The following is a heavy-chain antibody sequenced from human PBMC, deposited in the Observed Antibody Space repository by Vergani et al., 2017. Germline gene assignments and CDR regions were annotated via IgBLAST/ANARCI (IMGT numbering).Heavy chain of an antibody. D-gene: IGHD2-2*01. V-gene: IGHV4-61*02. CDR3: ARAPIYCSSTSCYLDAFDI. Sequence: QVQLQESGPGLVRPSQTLSLTCTVSGGSISSGSYYWSWFRQPAGKGLEWIGRFYTGGGTSYNPSLKSRVTISVDTSKNQFSLKLSSVTAADTAVYYCARAPIYCSSTSCYLDAFDIWGQGTMVTVSS. J-gene: IGHJ3*02. CDR1: GGSISSGSYY. CDR2: FYTGGGT.